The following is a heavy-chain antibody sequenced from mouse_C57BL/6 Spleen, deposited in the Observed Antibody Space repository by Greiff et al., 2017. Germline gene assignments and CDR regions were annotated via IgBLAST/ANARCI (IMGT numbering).Heavy chain of an antibody. V-gene: IGHV1-64*01. CDR1: GYTFTSYW. D-gene: IGHD1-1*01. J-gene: IGHJ1*03. CDR3: ARSLSTVVDWYFDV. CDR2: IHPNSGST. Sequence: VQLQQPGAELVKPGASVKLSCKASGYTFTSYWMHWVKQRPGQGLEWIGMIHPNSGSTNYNEEFKSKATLTVDKSSSTAHMQLSSLTSEDSSVYYCARSLSTVVDWYFDVWGTGTTVTVSS.